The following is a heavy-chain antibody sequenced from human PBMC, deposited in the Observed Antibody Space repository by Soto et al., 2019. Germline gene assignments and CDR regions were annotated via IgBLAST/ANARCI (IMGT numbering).Heavy chain of an antibody. D-gene: IGHD3-22*01. CDR1: GVTFSNTL. CDR3: TTDSYITLVIVRFHY. J-gene: IGHJ4*01. CDR2: IKSKTDGGTT. V-gene: IGHV3-15*07. Sequence: PGGSLRLSCAASGVTFSNTLINWGRQAPEKGQERGGRIKSKTDGGTTDFAAPVKGRFAISRDDSKNMVHQQMNSLKTEDTAVYYCTTDSYITLVIVRFHYWGHGTLVTVSS.